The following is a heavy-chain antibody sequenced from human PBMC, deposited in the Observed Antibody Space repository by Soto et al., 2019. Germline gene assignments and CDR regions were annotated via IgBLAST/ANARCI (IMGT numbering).Heavy chain of an antibody. J-gene: IGHJ4*02. V-gene: IGHV3-23*01. D-gene: IGHD6-25*01. Sequence: EVQLLESGGGLVQPGRSLRLSCAASGFTFSNYAMSWVRQAPGQGLEWVSAISGSGGTTYYADSVKGRFTISRDNSKNTLFLQMNSLTPEAAAVYYCAKFFVETGSNCGSPSSFHYWGQGTLVTVSS. CDR3: AKFFVETGSNCGSPSSFHY. CDR1: GFTFSNYA. CDR2: ISGSGGTT.